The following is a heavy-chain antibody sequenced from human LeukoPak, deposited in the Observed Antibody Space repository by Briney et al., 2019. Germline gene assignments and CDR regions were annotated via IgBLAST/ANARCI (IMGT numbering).Heavy chain of an antibody. CDR2: MNADNGHR. J-gene: IGHJ4*01. Sequence: GASVKVSCKGSGDTFRHDTEWVRQAPGQGLEWMGWMNADNGHRGYAQKFQGRVTMTMDPSISTAYLELRSLTSEDTAVYYCARGRSSLFFDYWGQGTLLIVSS. CDR3: ARGRSSLFFDY. CDR1: GDTFRHD. D-gene: IGHD6-13*01. V-gene: IGHV1-8*01.